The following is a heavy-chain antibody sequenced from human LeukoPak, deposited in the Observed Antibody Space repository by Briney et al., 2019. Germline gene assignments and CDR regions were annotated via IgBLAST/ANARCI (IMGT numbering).Heavy chain of an antibody. V-gene: IGHV3-30*02. J-gene: IGHJ6*03. Sequence: GGSLRLSCAASGFTFSSYWMSWVRQAPGKGLEWVAFIRYDGSNKYYADSVKGRFTISRDNSKNTLYLQMNSLRAEDTAVYYCARGRQYYYYYYMDVWGKGTTVTVSS. CDR1: GFTFSSYW. CDR2: IRYDGSNK. CDR3: ARGRQYYYYYYMDV.